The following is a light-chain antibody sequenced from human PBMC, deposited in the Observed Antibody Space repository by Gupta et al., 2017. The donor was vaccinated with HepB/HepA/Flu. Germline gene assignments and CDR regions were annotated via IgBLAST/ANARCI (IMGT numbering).Light chain of an antibody. V-gene: IGLV1-44*01. CDR2: SNN. CDR3: AAWDDSLNGHVV. Sequence: QSVLTQPPSASRTPGQRVTIPCSGSSSNIGSNTVNWYQQLPGTAPKLLIYSNNQRPSGVPDRFSGSKSGTSASLAISGLQSEDEADYYCAAWDDSLNGHVVFGGGTKLTVL. J-gene: IGLJ2*01. CDR1: SSNIGSNT.